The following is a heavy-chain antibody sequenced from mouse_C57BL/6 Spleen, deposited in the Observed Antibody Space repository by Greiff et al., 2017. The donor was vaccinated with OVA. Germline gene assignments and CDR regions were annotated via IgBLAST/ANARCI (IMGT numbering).Heavy chain of an antibody. CDR1: GYSFTGYF. V-gene: IGHV1-20*01. J-gene: IGHJ4*01. D-gene: IGHD2-2*01. Sequence: EVQVVESGPELVKPGDSVKISCKASGYSFTGYFMNWVMQSHGKSLEWIGRINPYNGDTFYNQKFKGKATLTVDKSSSTAHMELRSLTSEDSAVYYCARNSGYTIYAMDYWGQGTSVTVSS. CDR2: INPYNGDT. CDR3: ARNSGYTIYAMDY.